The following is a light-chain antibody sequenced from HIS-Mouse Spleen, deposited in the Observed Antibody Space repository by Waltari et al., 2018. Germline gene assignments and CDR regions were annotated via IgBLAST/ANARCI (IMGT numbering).Light chain of an antibody. CDR3: QQLNSYPPT. V-gene: IGKV1-9*01. J-gene: IGKJ1*01. CDR1: QGISSY. Sequence: DIQLTQSPSFLSASVGDRVTIPCRASQGISSYLAWYQQKPGKAPKLLIYAASTLQSGVPSRFIGSGSGTECTLTISSLQPEDFATYYCQQLNSYPPTFGQGTKVEIK. CDR2: AAS.